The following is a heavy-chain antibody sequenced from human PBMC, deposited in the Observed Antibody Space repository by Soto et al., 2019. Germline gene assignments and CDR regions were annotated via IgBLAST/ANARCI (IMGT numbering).Heavy chain of an antibody. D-gene: IGHD3-22*01. CDR2: IRSGGGTT. Sequence: EVQLLESGGGLVQPGGSLRLSCAASGFIFSTYAMSWVRQAPGKGLEWVSAIRSGGGTTYYADSVKGRFTISRDNSKNTLYLQVNSLRAEDTAVYYCAKEESWDDRSAYFVYWGQGTLVTVSS. J-gene: IGHJ4*02. CDR1: GFIFSTYA. CDR3: AKEESWDDRSAYFVY. V-gene: IGHV3-23*01.